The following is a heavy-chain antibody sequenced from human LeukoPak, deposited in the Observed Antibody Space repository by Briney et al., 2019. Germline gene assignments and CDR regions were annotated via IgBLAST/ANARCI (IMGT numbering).Heavy chain of an antibody. D-gene: IGHD3-22*01. V-gene: IGHV3-11*05. CDR3: VRDISGYYFDY. J-gene: IGHJ4*02. CDR2: ISGSSIYT. CDR1: GFTFSAYT. Sequence: GGSLRLSCEASGFTFSAYTMTWIRQAPGKGLEWVSYISGSSIYTRYADSVKGRFTISRDNAKNSLYLQMNSLRAEDTALYYCVRDISGYYFDYWGQGTLVTVSS.